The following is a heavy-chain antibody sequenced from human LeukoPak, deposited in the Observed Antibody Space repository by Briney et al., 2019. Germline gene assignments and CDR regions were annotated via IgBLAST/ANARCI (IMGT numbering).Heavy chain of an antibody. CDR1: GYTFTGYY. CDR3: AREGPQGVYGSGSYPH. V-gene: IGHV1-2*02. CDR2: INPNSGGT. Sequence: GASVKVSCKASGYTFTGYYMHWVRQAPGQGLEWMGWINPNSGGTNYAQKFQGRVTMTRDTSISTAYMELSRLRSDDTAVYYCAREGPQGVYGSGSYPHWGQGTLVTVSS. J-gene: IGHJ4*02. D-gene: IGHD3-10*01.